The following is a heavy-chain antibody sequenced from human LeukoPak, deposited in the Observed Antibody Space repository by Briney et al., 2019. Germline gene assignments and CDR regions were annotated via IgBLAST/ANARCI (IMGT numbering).Heavy chain of an antibody. V-gene: IGHV4-30-2*01. D-gene: IGHD1-1*01. CDR1: GGSISSGGYY. J-gene: IGHJ4*02. CDR3: ARDSERVALDY. CDR2: IYHSGST. Sequence: SETLYLTCTVSGGSISSGGYYWSWIRQPPGKGLEWIGYIYHSGSTYYNPSLKSRVTISVDRSKNQFSLKLSSVTAADTAVYYCARDSERVALDYWGQGTLVTVSS.